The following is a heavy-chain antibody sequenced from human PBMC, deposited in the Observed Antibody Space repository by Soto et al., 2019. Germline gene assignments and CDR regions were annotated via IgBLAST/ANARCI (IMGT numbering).Heavy chain of an antibody. V-gene: IGHV4-59*08. D-gene: IGHD1-1*01. CDR2: IYYSGSS. Sequence: QLQLQESGPGLVKPSETLSLTCTVSGGSISGYYWSWIRQPPGKGLEWIAYIYYSGSSNSNPSLKCRVTISVDTSKNQFSLKLSSVTAADTAVYYCARHSNEYRKSLDYWGQGTLVTVSS. CDR1: GGSISGYY. CDR3: ARHSNEYRKSLDY. J-gene: IGHJ4*02.